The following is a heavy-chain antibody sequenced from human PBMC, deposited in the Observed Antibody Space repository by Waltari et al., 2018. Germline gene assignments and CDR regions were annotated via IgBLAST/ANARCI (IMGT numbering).Heavy chain of an antibody. CDR1: GGSISSYY. V-gene: IGHV4-4*09. D-gene: IGHD3-9*01. J-gene: IGHJ5*02. Sequence: QVQLQESGPGLVKPSETLSLTCTVSGGSISSYYWSWIRQPPGKGLEWIGYIYTSGSTNYNPSLKSRVTISVDTSKNQFSLKLSSVTAADTAVYYCARGTSPFWYFDSDGWFDPWGQGTLVTVSS. CDR3: ARGTSPFWYFDSDGWFDP. CDR2: IYTSGST.